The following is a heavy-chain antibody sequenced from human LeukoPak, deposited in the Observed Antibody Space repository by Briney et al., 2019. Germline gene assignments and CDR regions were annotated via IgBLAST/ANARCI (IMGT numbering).Heavy chain of an antibody. CDR2: IIPILGIA. CDR3: ARVGYYDILTGYPPGYYYYGMDV. Sequence: GASVKVSCKASGGTFSSYAISWVRQAPGQGLEWMGRIIPILGIANYAQKFQGRVTITADKSTSTAYMELSSLRSEDTAVYYCARVGYYDILTGYPPGYYYYGMDVWGQGTTVTVSS. D-gene: IGHD3-9*01. V-gene: IGHV1-69*04. CDR1: GGTFSSYA. J-gene: IGHJ6*02.